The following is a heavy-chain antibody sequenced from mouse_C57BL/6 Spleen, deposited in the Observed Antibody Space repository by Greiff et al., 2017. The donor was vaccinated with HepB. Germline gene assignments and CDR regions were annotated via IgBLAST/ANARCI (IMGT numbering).Heavy chain of an antibody. V-gene: IGHV1-64*01. D-gene: IGHD2-4*01. CDR3: ARDHDYDGPGLGY. CDR2: IHPNSGST. Sequence: VQLQQSGAELVKPGASVKLSCKASGYTFTSYWMHWVKQRPGQGLEWIGMIHPNSGSTNYNEKFKSKATLTVDKSSSTAYMQLSSLTSEDSAVYYCARDHDYDGPGLGYWGQGTTLTVSA. J-gene: IGHJ2*01. CDR1: GYTFTSYW.